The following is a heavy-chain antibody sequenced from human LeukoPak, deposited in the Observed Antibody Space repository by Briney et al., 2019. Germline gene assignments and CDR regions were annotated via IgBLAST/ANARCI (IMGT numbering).Heavy chain of an antibody. Sequence: GASVKVSYKASGYTFTGYLMPWVRQAPGQGLEWMGWINPISGGTNYAQKFQGRVTMTRATSISTAYMELSRLRSDDTAVYYCARRGSYPKNDAFDIWGQGTMVTVSS. CDR1: GYTFTGYL. CDR3: ARRGSYPKNDAFDI. D-gene: IGHD1-26*01. V-gene: IGHV1-2*02. CDR2: INPISGGT. J-gene: IGHJ3*02.